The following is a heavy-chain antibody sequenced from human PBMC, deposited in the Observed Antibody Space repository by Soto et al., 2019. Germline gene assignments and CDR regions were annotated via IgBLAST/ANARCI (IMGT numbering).Heavy chain of an antibody. D-gene: IGHD1-26*01. V-gene: IGHV3-30*02. Sequence: PGGSLRLSCEVSGFTFSRYGMHWVRQAPGKGLEWVAFIWYDGSNKNYGDSVKGRFTISRDDLKNTLYLQMNSLRAEDTAVYYCAKVRVGATAFDYWGQGTLVTVSS. CDR3: AKVRVGATAFDY. CDR2: IWYDGSNK. J-gene: IGHJ4*02. CDR1: GFTFSRYG.